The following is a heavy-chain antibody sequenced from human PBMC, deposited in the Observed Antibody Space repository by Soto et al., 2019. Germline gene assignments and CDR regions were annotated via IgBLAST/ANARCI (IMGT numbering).Heavy chain of an antibody. V-gene: IGHV4-30-4*08. CDR1: GGSISGDYYH. J-gene: IGHJ6*02. Sequence: QVQLQQSGPGLVKPSQTLSLTCTVSGGSISGDYYHWTWIRQSPGKGLEWIGYIHFSGSVLYNPSFKSRPTISVDTSKNQFSLHLRSVTAADTAVYFCAREDDGGDRDYYGLDGWGQGTTVTVSS. CDR2: IHFSGSV. CDR3: AREDDGGDRDYYGLDG. D-gene: IGHD2-21*02.